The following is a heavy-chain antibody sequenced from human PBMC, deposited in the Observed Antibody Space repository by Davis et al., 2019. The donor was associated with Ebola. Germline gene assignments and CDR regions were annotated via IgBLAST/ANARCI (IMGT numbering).Heavy chain of an antibody. CDR2: ISAYNGNT. Sequence: AASVKVSCKASGYTFTSYAMHWVRQAPGQGLEWIGWISAYNGNTNYAQKLQGRVTMTTDPSTSTAYMELRSLRSDDTAVYYCARGYCSGGSCYSGDYWGQGTLVTVSS. D-gene: IGHD2-15*01. J-gene: IGHJ4*02. CDR3: ARGYCSGGSCYSGDY. CDR1: GYTFTSYA. V-gene: IGHV1-18*01.